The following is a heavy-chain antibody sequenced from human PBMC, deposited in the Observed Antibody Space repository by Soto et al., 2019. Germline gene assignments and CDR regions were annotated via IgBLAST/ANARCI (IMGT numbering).Heavy chain of an antibody. D-gene: IGHD1-7*01. CDR3: ARDITGTTSGMDV. Sequence: ASVKVSCKASGYTFTGYYMHGVREAPGQGLEWMGWINPNSGGTNYAQKFQGWVTMTRDTSISTAYMELSRLRSDDTAVYYCARDITGTTSGMDVWGQGTTVTVSS. V-gene: IGHV1-2*04. CDR1: GYTFTGYY. CDR2: INPNSGGT. J-gene: IGHJ6*02.